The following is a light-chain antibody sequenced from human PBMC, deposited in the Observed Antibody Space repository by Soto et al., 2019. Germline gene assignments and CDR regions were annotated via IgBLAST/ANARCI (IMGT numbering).Light chain of an antibody. CDR3: NSYTSSSTYV. CDR1: SSDVGGYNY. CDR2: DVS. J-gene: IGLJ1*01. Sequence: QSLLTQPASVSGSPGQSITISCPGTSSDVGGYNYVSWYQQHPGKAPKLMIYDVSNRPSGVSNRFSGSKSGNTASLTISGLQAEDEADYYCNSYTSSSTYVFGTGTKVTVL. V-gene: IGLV2-14*01.